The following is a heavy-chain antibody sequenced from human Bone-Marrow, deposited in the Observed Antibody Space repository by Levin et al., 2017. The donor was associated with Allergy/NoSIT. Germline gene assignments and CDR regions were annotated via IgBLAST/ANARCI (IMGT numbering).Heavy chain of an antibody. CDR1: GFTFSSYA. CDR2: ISYDGSHK. Sequence: GGSLRLSCAASGFTFSSYAMHWVRQAPGKGLEWVALISYDGSHKYYADSVKGRFTVSRDNSKNTLYLQMNALRPEDMAVYSCARDPYYDSSGYSSYGLDVWGQGTTVTVSS. D-gene: IGHD3-22*01. V-gene: IGHV3-30-3*01. CDR3: ARDPYYDSSGYSSYGLDV. J-gene: IGHJ6*02.